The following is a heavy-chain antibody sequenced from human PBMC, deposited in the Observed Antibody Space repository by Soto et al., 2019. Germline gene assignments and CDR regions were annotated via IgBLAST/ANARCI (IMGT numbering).Heavy chain of an antibody. D-gene: IGHD3-3*01. CDR2: LSYDGSHK. CDR3: ARGFLEWLSYPTMSDLDV. V-gene: IGHV3-30*03. J-gene: IGHJ6*02. Sequence: PGGSLRLSCAASGFTFSTYGMHWVRQTPGKGLEWVAVLSYDGSHKYYADSVKGRVTISRDNSNNTLYLQMNSLRVEDTAVYYCARGFLEWLSYPTMSDLDVWGQGTTVTVS. CDR1: GFTFSTYG.